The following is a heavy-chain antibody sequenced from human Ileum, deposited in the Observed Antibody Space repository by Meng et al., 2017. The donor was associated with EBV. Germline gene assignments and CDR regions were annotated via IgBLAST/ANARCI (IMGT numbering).Heavy chain of an antibody. Sequence: QVQLVQSGARLKKPASSVKGSCTASGVNFRHIAIGWVRQAPGQGLEWMGAIVPIVGKSHYAERFQDRVTITADEFTSTAYLELSSLTFEDTAAYYCARHPGEYYSDTSGFETYFDSWGQGTLVTVSS. D-gene: IGHD3-22*01. J-gene: IGHJ4*02. CDR3: ARHPGEYYSDTSGFETYFDS. CDR1: GVNFRHIA. CDR2: IVPIVGKS. V-gene: IGHV1-69*01.